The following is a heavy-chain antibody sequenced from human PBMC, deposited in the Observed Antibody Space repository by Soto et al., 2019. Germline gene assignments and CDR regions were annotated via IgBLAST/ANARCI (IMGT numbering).Heavy chain of an antibody. Sequence: GGSLRLSCAASGFTFSSYAMHWVRQAPGKGLEWVSAISGSGGSTYYADSVKGRFTISRDNSKNTLYLQMNSLRAEDTAVYYSASSPYYYGMDVWGQGTTVTVSS. CDR2: ISGSGGST. CDR1: GFTFSSYA. J-gene: IGHJ6*02. CDR3: ASSPYYYGMDV. V-gene: IGHV3-23*01.